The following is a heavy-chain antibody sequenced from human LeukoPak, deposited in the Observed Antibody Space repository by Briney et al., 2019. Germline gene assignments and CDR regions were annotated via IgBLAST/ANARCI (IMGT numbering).Heavy chain of an antibody. CDR2: IWYDGSNK. Sequence: PGGSLRLSCAASGFTFSSYGMHWVRQAPGKGLEWVAVIWYDGSNKYYADSVKGRFTISRDNSKNTLYLQMNSLRAEDTAVYYCAKVASGSYSYYFDYWGQGTLVTVSS. D-gene: IGHD1-26*01. J-gene: IGHJ4*02. CDR3: AKVASGSYSYYFDY. V-gene: IGHV3-33*06. CDR1: GFTFSSYG.